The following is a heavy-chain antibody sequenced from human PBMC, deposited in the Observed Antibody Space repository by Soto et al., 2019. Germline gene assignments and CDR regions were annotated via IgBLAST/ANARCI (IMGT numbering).Heavy chain of an antibody. Sequence: PSETLSLTCAVYGGSFSGYYWSWIRQPPGKGLEWIGEINHSGSTNSNPSLKSRVTISVDTSKNQFSLKLSSVTAADTAVYYCARDKGIAAFYYYGMDVWGQGTTVT. V-gene: IGHV4-34*01. CDR2: INHSGST. D-gene: IGHD6-13*01. CDR3: ARDKGIAAFYYYGMDV. CDR1: GGSFSGYY. J-gene: IGHJ6*02.